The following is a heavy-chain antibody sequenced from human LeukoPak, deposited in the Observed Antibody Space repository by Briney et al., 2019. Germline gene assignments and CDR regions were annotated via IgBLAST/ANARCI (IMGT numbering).Heavy chain of an antibody. CDR2: IRSSSSTI. J-gene: IGHJ3*02. CDR3: ARSLRNAFDI. D-gene: IGHD3-3*01. CDR1: GFTFSSYS. Sequence: GGSLRLSCAASGFTFSSYSMNWVRQAPGKGLEWVSYIRSSSSTIYYADSVKGRFTISTDNANNSLYLQMNSLRAEDTGVYYCARSLRNAFDIWGQGTMVTVSS. V-gene: IGHV3-48*01.